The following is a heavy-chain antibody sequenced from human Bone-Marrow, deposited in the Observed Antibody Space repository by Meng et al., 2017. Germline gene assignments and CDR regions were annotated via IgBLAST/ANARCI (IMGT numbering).Heavy chain of an antibody. J-gene: IGHJ6*02. CDR1: GYTFTSYA. D-gene: IGHD2-2*01. Sequence: ASVKVSCKASGYTFTSYAMNWVRQAPGQGLEWMGWINTNTGNPTYAQGFTGRFVFSLDTSVSTAYLQISSLKAEDTAVYYCARGIPGYCSSTSCLYYYYGMDVWGQGTTVTVSS. V-gene: IGHV7-4-1*02. CDR3: ARGIPGYCSSTSCLYYYYGMDV. CDR2: INTNTGNP.